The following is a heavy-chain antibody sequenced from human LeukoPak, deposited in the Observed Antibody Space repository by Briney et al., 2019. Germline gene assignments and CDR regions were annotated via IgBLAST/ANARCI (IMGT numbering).Heavy chain of an antibody. CDR3: ATLDTDMASLGDY. CDR2: IKQDGSEK. CDR1: GFSFSNYW. Sequence: GGSLRLSCAASGFSFSNYWMSWVRQAPGKGLEWVANIKQDGSEKYNVESVKGRFTISRDNAKNSLFLQMNSLRAEDTAVYYCATLDTDMASLGDYWGQGTLVSVSS. D-gene: IGHD5-18*01. V-gene: IGHV3-7*01. J-gene: IGHJ4*02.